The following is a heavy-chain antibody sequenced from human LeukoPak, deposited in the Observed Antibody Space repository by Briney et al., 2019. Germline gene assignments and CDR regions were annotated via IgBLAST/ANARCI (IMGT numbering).Heavy chain of an antibody. J-gene: IGHJ3*02. CDR1: DGSISTYY. Sequence: SETLSLTCTVSDGSISTYYWSWIRHPPRKGLEWIGYIYYSGSTNYNPSLKSRVIISVDTSKNQLSLKLTSVTAADTAVYYCARVQKDIVVVVAADPYDAFDIWGQGTMVTVSS. D-gene: IGHD2-15*01. CDR3: ARVQKDIVVVVAADPYDAFDI. CDR2: IYYSGST. V-gene: IGHV4-59*01.